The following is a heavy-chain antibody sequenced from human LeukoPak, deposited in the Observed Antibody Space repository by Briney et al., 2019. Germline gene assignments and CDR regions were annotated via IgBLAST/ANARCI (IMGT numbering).Heavy chain of an antibody. CDR1: GFTFSSYW. D-gene: IGHD2-2*01. CDR3: ATLDIVVVPAAWEGDY. V-gene: IGHV3-74*01. CDR2: INSDGSST. Sequence: GGSLRLSCAASGFTFSSYWMHWVRQAPGKGLVWVPRINSDGSSTSYADSVKGRFTISRDNAKNTLYLQMNSLRAEDTAVYYCATLDIVVVPAAWEGDYWGQGTLVTVSS. J-gene: IGHJ4*02.